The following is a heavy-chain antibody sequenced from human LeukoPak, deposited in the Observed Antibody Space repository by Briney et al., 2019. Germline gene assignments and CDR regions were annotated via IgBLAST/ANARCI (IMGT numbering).Heavy chain of an antibody. CDR3: AKGGYDILTGYYPFDY. J-gene: IGHJ4*02. CDR2: ISAGGGST. V-gene: IGHV3-23*01. Sequence: GGSLRLSCAVSGFTFSSYAMSWVRQAPGKGLEWVSAISAGGGSTYYADSVKGRFTISRDNSKNTLYLQMNSLRAEDTAVYYCAKGGYDILTGYYPFDYWGQGTLVTVSS. CDR1: GFTFSSYA. D-gene: IGHD3-9*01.